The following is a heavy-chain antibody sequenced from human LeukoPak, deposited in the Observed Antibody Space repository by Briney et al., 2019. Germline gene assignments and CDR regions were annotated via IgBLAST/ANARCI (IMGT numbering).Heavy chain of an antibody. J-gene: IGHJ6*03. CDR1: GGTFSSYA. CDR3: ARGLRGDYYYYMDV. CDR2: IIPIFGTA. D-gene: IGHD3-10*01. Sequence: GASVKVSCKASGGTFSSYAISWVRQAPGQGLEWIGGIIPIFGTANYAQKFQGRVTITADKSTSTAYMELSSLRSEDTAVYYCARGLRGDYYYYMDVWGKGTTVTVSS. V-gene: IGHV1-69*06.